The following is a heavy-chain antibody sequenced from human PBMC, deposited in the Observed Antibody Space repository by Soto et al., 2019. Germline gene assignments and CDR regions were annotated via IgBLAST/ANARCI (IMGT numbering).Heavy chain of an antibody. CDR3: ARGGYSYGYYYYGMDV. CDR1: GGSISSYY. CDR2: IYYSGST. Sequence: SETLSLTXTVSGGSISSYYWSWIRQPPGKGLEWIGYIYYSGSTNYNPSLKSRVTISVDTSKNQFSLKLSSVTAADTAAYYRARGGYSYGYYYYGMDVWGQGTTVTVSS. J-gene: IGHJ6*02. D-gene: IGHD5-18*01. V-gene: IGHV4-59*01.